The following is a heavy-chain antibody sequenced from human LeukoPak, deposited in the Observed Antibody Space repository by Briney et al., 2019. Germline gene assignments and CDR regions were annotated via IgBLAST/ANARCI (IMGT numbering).Heavy chain of an antibody. CDR2: TVSEIDGGTT. D-gene: IGHD1-7*01. CDR1: GFTFNYAW. Sequence: GGSLRLSCAASGFTFNYAWMSWVRQVPGKGLEWVGQTVSEIDGGTTDYATPVKGIFTISRDDSKSTLYLQMNSLKIEDTAVYYCTTDEDWNYARKDVWGQGATVIVSS. J-gene: IGHJ6*02. CDR3: TTDEDWNYARKDV. V-gene: IGHV3-15*04.